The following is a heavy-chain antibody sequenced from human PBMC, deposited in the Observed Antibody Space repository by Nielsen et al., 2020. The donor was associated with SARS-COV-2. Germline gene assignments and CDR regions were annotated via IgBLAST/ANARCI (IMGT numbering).Heavy chain of an antibody. CDR3: ARDGYYDSSGYYHREAFDI. V-gene: IGHV4-59*02. D-gene: IGHD3-22*01. CDR1: GGSVSSYY. CDR2: IYYDGST. J-gene: IGHJ3*02. Sequence: SETLSLTCTVSGGSVSSYYWSWIRQPSGKGLEWIGYIYYDGSTNHNPSLKSRVTISVDTSKNQFSLKLSSVTAADTAVYYCARDGYYDSSGYYHREAFDIWGQGTMVTVSS.